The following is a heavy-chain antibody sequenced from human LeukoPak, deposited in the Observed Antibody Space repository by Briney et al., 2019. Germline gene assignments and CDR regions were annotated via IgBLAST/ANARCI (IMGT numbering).Heavy chain of an antibody. CDR3: AKGDPRVGATRNWFDP. Sequence: GGSLRLSCAASGFTFSSYAMSWVRQAPGKGLEWVSAIGGSGGSTYYADSVKGRFTISRDNSKNTLYLQMNSLRAEDTAVYYCAKGDPRVGATRNWFDPWGQGTLVTVSS. CDR1: GFTFSSYA. CDR2: IGGSGGST. J-gene: IGHJ5*02. D-gene: IGHD1-26*01. V-gene: IGHV3-23*01.